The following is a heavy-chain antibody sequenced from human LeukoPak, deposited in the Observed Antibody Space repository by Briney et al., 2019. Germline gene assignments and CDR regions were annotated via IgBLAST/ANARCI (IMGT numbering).Heavy chain of an antibody. CDR1: DGSMTSDSYY. Sequence: PSETLSLTCSVSDGSMTSDSYYWAWVRQPPGKGLEWIGSIFYSGKTYYSASLKSRVTVSLDTSKKNFSLRLSSVTAADTAVYYCARLWIVATWFDAWGQGALVTVSS. CDR3: ARLWIVATWFDA. D-gene: IGHD2-2*03. V-gene: IGHV4-39*02. J-gene: IGHJ5*02. CDR2: IFYSGKT.